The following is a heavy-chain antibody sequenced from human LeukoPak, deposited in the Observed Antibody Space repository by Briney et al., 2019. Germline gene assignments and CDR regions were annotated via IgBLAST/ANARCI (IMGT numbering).Heavy chain of an antibody. CDR3: ARGEIQPNYYYYYGMDV. D-gene: IGHD5-18*01. V-gene: IGHV1-69*13. J-gene: IGHJ6*02. Sequence: GASVKVSCKASGGTFSSYAISWVRQAPGQGLEWMGGTIPIFGTANYAQKFQGRVTITADESTSTAYMELSSLRSEDTAVYYCARGEIQPNYYYYYGMDVWGQGTTVTVSS. CDR1: GGTFSSYA. CDR2: TIPIFGTA.